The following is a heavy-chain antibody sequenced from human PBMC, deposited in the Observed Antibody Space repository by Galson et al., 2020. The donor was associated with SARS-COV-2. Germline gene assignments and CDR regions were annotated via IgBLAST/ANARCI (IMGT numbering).Heavy chain of an antibody. CDR3: ARGRIGYYYRARPDY. J-gene: IGHJ4*02. CDR1: GFTFNTYP. Sequence: GESLKISCVGSGFTFNTYPMHWVRQAPGKGLEYVSGINNQGDVTYFANSVMGRFDISRDNSKNTLYLHMGSLRVEDRAVYYCARGRIGYYYRARPDYWGQGTLVTVSS. V-gene: IGHV3-64*01. D-gene: IGHD3-22*01. CDR2: INNQGDVT.